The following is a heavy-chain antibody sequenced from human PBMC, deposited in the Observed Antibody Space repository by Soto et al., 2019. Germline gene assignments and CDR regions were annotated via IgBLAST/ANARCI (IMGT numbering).Heavy chain of an antibody. CDR1: GFTFSSYA. V-gene: IGHV3-23*01. CDR2: ISGSGGRT. J-gene: IGHJ6*02. CDR3: AKDLYGGASDYGMDV. Sequence: EVQLLESGGGLVQPGGSLRLSCAASGFTFSSYAMSWVRQAPGKGLEWVSGISGSGGRTYYADSVKGRFTISRDNSKNTLDLQMNSLRAEDTAVYYCAKDLYGGASDYGMDVWGQGTTVTVSS. D-gene: IGHD4-17*01.